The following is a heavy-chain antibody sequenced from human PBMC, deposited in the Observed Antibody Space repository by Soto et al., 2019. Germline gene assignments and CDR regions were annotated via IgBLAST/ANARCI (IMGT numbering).Heavy chain of an antibody. D-gene: IGHD6-19*01. CDR3: ARENGRLLNSGWYTPLDAFDI. V-gene: IGHV1-3*01. J-gene: IGHJ3*02. CDR2: FNAGNGNT. Sequence: ASVKVSCKASGYTFTSYAMHWVRQAPGQRIEWMVWFNAGNGNTNYSQNFQVRVTITRDTSASTAYIELSSLRFEDTAVYYFARENGRLLNSGWYTPLDAFDIWGQGTMVSVS. CDR1: GYTFTSYA.